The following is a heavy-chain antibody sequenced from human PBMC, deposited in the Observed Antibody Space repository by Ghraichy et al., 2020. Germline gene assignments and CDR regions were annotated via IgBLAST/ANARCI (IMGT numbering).Heavy chain of an antibody. D-gene: IGHD6-6*01. CDR3: ATGTSIAARDAFDI. V-gene: IGHV1-8*03. CDR2: MNPNSGNT. Sequence: ASVKVSCKASGYTFTSYDINWVRQATGQGLEWMGWMNPNSGNTGYAQKFQGRVTITRNTSISTAYMELSSLRSEDTAVYYCATGTSIAARDAFDIWGQGKMVNVSS. J-gene: IGHJ3*02. CDR1: GYTFTSYD.